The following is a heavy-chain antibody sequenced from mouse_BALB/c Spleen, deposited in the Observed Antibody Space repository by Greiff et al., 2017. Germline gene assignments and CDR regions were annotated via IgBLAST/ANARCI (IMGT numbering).Heavy chain of an antibody. CDR2: IDPFNGGT. CDR3: ARSGVRRWYFDV. D-gene: IGHD2-14*01. V-gene: IGHV1S135*01. Sequence: VQLQQSGPELMKPGASVKISCKASGYSFTSYYMHWVKQSHGKSLEWIGYIDPFNGGTSYNQKFKGKATLTVDKSSSTAYMHLSSLTSEDSAVYYCARSGVRRWYFDVWGAATTVTVSS. J-gene: IGHJ1*01. CDR1: GYSFTSYY.